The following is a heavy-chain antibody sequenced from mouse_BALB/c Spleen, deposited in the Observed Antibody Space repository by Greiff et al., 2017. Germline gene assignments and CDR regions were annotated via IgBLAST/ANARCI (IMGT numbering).Heavy chain of an antibody. CDR2: IRNKANGYTT. Sequence: DVKLVESGGGLVQPGGSLRLSCATSGFTFTDYYMSWVRQPPGKALEWLGFIRNKANGYTTEYSASVKGRFTISRDNSQSILYLQMNTLRAEDSATYYCARGWYYFDYWGQGTTLTVSS. D-gene: IGHD2-3*01. J-gene: IGHJ2*01. V-gene: IGHV7-3*02. CDR3: ARGWYYFDY. CDR1: GFTFTDYY.